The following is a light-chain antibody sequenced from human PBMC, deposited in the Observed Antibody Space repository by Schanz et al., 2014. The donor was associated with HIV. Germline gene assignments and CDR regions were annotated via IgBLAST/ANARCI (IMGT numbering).Light chain of an antibody. CDR1: QSVSNY. CDR3: QQRSTIT. CDR2: EAS. V-gene: IGKV3-11*01. Sequence: EIVMTQSPATLSVSPGERATLSCRASQSVSNYLAWYQQKPGQAPRLLIYEASKRAAGIPARFSGSGSGTDFTLTISSLQPEDFAVYYCQQRSTITFGQGTRLEIK. J-gene: IGKJ5*01.